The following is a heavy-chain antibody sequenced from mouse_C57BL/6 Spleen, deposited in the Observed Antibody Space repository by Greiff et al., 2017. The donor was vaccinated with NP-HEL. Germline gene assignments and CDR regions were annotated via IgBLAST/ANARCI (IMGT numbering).Heavy chain of an antibody. J-gene: IGHJ3*01. CDR2: ISYDGSN. CDR1: GYSITSGYY. D-gene: IGHD1-2*01. V-gene: IGHV3-6*01. CDR3: ARETAGGFAY. Sequence: EVQLQESGPGLVKPSQSLSLTCSVTGYSITSGYYWNWIRQFPGNKLEWMGYISYDGSNNYNPSLKNRISITRDTSKNQFFLKLNSVTTEDTATYYWARETAGGFAYWGQGTLVTVSA.